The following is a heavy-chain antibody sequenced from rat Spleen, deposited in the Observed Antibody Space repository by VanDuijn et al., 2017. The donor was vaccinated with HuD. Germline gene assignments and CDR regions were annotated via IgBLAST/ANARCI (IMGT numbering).Heavy chain of an antibody. Sequence: EVQLVESGGGLLQPGRSLKLSCAVSGFTFSNYDMAWVRQAPTKGLEWVASISTSGGNTYYRDSVKGRFTISRDNAKSTLYLQMNSLRSEDTATYYCTRGSTRVSHYFDYWGQGVMVTVSS. CDR3: TRGSTRVSHYFDY. J-gene: IGHJ2*01. D-gene: IGHD1-4*01. V-gene: IGHV5-25*01. CDR2: ISTSGGNT. CDR1: GFTFSNYD.